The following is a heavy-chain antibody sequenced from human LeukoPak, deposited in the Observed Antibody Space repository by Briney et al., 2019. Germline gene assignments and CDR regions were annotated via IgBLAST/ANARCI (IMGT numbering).Heavy chain of an antibody. CDR1: GFIFNNYA. J-gene: IGHJ5*02. D-gene: IGHD3-10*01. V-gene: IGHV3-9*01. CDR2: ISWNSGSI. CDR3: AKTLPGEIRGAES. Sequence: PGGSLRLSCAGSGFIFNNYAMHWVRQPPGKGLEWVSGISWNSGSIDYADSVKGRFTISRDNAKNSLYLQMNSLRAEDTAVYYCAKTLPGEIRGAESWGQGTLVTVSS.